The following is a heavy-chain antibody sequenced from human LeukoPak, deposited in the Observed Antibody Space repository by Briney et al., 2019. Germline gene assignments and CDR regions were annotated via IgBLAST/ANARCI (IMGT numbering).Heavy chain of an antibody. Sequence: PGGSLRLSCAASGFTVSSNYMSWVRQAPGKGLEWVANIKQDGSEKYYVDSVKGRFTISRENAKNSLYLQMNSPRAGDTAVYYCARGGAAAGNYGMDVWGQGTTVTVSS. J-gene: IGHJ6*02. D-gene: IGHD6-13*01. CDR3: ARGGAAAGNYGMDV. V-gene: IGHV3-7*01. CDR2: IKQDGSEK. CDR1: GFTVSSNY.